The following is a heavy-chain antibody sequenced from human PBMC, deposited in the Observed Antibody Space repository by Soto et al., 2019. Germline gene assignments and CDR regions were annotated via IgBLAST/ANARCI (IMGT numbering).Heavy chain of an antibody. CDR3: ARDPLESPGFDY. CDR1: GYTFTIYA. V-gene: IGHV1-3*01. Sequence: ASVKVACKASGYTFTIYAMHWVLQAPGQRLEWMGWINAGNGNTKYSQKFQGRVTITRDTSASTAYMELSSLRSEDTAVYYCARDPLESPGFDYWGQGTLVTVSS. J-gene: IGHJ4*02. CDR2: INAGNGNT.